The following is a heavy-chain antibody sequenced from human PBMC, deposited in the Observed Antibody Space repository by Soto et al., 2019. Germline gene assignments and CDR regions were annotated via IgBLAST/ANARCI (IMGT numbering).Heavy chain of an antibody. CDR3: ARGRITMVRGVKNWFHP. D-gene: IGHD3-10*01. V-gene: IGHV4-34*01. J-gene: IGHJ5*02. CDR1: GGSFSGYY. Sequence: SETLSLTCAVYGGSFSGYYWSWIRQPPGKGLEWIGEINHSGSTNYNPSLKSRVTISVDTSNNQFFLKLSSVTAADTAVYYCARGRITMVRGVKNWFHPWGQGTLVTVSS. CDR2: INHSGST.